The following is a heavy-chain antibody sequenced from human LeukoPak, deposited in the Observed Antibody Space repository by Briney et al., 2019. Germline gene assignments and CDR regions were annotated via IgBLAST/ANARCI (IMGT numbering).Heavy chain of an antibody. CDR1: AFTFSSYS. V-gene: IGHV3-74*01. Sequence: GGSLRLSCAASAFTFSSYSMNWVRQAPGKGLVWVSRIKSDGSSTSYADSAKGRFIISRDNAKNTLYLQMNSLRAEDTAVYYCAREYGFGSGSYYPWGQGTLVIVSS. CDR3: AREYGFGSGSYYP. J-gene: IGHJ5*02. CDR2: IKSDGSST. D-gene: IGHD3-10*01.